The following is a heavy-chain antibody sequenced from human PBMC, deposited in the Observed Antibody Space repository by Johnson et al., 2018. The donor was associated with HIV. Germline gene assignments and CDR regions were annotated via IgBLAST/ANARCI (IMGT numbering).Heavy chain of an antibody. Sequence: QVLLVESGGGLVKPGGSLRLSCAASGFTFSDYYMSWIRQAPGKGLEWVAVISYDGDNVYYADSVKGRFTISRDNSKNTLYLQMNSLRVADTAVYYCARSYSSLDAFDIWGQGTMVTVSS. V-gene: IGHV3-30*03. CDR3: ARSYSSLDAFDI. CDR2: ISYDGDNV. CDR1: GFTFSDYY. J-gene: IGHJ3*02. D-gene: IGHD6-13*01.